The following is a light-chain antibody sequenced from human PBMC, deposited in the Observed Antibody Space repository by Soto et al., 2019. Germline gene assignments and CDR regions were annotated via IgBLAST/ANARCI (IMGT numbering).Light chain of an antibody. J-gene: IGKJ1*01. V-gene: IGKV1-5*01. CDR2: DAS. CDR3: QQYNSYSWT. Sequence: IQLTQSPFTLSAYVGNRVTLTGRASQSISSWLAWYQQKPGKAPKLLIYDASSLESGVPSRFSGSGSGTEFTLTISSLQPDDFATYYCQQYNSYSWTFGQGTKVDI. CDR1: QSISSW.